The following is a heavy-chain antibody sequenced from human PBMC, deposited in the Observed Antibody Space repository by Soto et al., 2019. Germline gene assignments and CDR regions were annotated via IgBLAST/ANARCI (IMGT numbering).Heavy chain of an antibody. Sequence: GGSLRLSCRTSGFRFSIYGMQWVRQAAGKGREWGAFISGDGSNTEYIDSGRGRFTASRANSRNTLFLQMDSLRRDHPALYYSARFLYDSSGYLPAPYYFSFGMDVWGQGTRVTV. V-gene: IGHV3-30*03. CDR1: GFRFSIYG. J-gene: IGHJ6*01. CDR3: ARFLYDSSGYLPAPYYFSFGMDV. D-gene: IGHD3-22*01. CDR2: ISGDGSNT.